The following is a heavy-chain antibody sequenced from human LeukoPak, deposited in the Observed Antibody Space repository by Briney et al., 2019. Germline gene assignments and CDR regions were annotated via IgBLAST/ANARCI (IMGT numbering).Heavy chain of an antibody. Sequence: GGSLRLSCAASGFTFSSYSMNWVRQAPGKGLEWVSYISSSSTIYYADSVKGRFTISRDNAKNSLYLQMNSLRAEDTAVYYCARVYCSGGSCYGPFDYWGQGTLVTVSS. CDR2: ISSSSTI. CDR1: GFTFSSYS. D-gene: IGHD2-15*01. CDR3: ARVYCSGGSCYGPFDY. J-gene: IGHJ4*02. V-gene: IGHV3-48*01.